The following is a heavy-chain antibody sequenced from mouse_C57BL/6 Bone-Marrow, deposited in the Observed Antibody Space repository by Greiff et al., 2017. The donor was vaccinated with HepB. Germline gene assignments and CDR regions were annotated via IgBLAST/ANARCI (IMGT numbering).Heavy chain of an antibody. CDR1: GYTFTDYY. CDR3: ARKGLYYYGSSYYWYFDV. D-gene: IGHD1-1*01. V-gene: IGHV1-26*01. Sequence: EVQLKQSGPELVKPGASVKISCKASGYTFTDYYMNWVKQSHGKSLEWIGDINPNNGGTSYNQKFKGKATLTVDKSSSTAYMELRSLTSEDSAVYYCARKGLYYYGSSYYWYFDVWGTGTTVTVSS. J-gene: IGHJ1*03. CDR2: INPNNGGT.